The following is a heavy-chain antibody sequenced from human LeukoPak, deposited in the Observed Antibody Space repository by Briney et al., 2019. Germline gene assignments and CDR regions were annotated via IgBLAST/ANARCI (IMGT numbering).Heavy chain of an antibody. Sequence: PSETLSLTCTVSGGSISSYYWSWIRQPPGKGLEWIGYIYYSGSTNYNPSLKSRVTMSVDTSKNQFSLKLSSVTAADTVVYYCARVSPRHDSSGYWRYYYYYMDVWGKGTTVTVSS. J-gene: IGHJ6*03. CDR3: ARVSPRHDSSGYWRYYYYYMDV. CDR1: GGSISSYY. CDR2: IYYSGST. V-gene: IGHV4-59*01. D-gene: IGHD3-22*01.